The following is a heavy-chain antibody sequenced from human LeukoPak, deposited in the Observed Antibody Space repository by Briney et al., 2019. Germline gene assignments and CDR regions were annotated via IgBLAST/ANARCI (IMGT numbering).Heavy chain of an antibody. CDR1: GGSINNYY. CDR3: ARHRFGELLHFDL. CDR2: IYYSGST. Sequence: PSETLSLTCTVSGGSINNYYWTWIRQPPGKGLEWIGSIYYSGSTYYNPSLKSRVTISVDTSKNQFSLKLSSVTAADTAVCYCARHRFGELLHFDLWGRGTLVTVSS. J-gene: IGHJ2*01. D-gene: IGHD3-10*01. V-gene: IGHV4-59*05.